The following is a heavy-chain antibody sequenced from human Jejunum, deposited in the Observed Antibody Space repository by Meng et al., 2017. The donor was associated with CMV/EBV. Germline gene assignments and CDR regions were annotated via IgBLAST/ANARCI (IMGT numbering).Heavy chain of an antibody. J-gene: IGHJ4*02. V-gene: IGHV1-18*01. CDR2: ISAYNGNT. D-gene: IGHD1-26*01. CDR1: GYTFTNYG. Sequence: QVVQSGGEVKKPVASLKVSCKASGYTFTNYGITWVRQAPGQGLEWMGWISAYNGNTNYAQTLQGRVTMTTDTSTSTAYMELGSLRSDDTAVYYCARVEVGITSGDYWGQGTLVTVSS. CDR3: ARVEVGITSGDY.